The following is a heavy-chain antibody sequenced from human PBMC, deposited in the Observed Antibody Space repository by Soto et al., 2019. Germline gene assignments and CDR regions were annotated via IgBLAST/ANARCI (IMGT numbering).Heavy chain of an antibody. D-gene: IGHD6-19*01. Sequence: LCLACSASVCSLLSYYWTWIRQPPGKGLEWIAYIYYTGSTNYNPSLKSRVTISVDTSKNQFSLKLSSVTAADTAVYYCARGPGGWRDYWCQG. CDR2: IYYTGST. J-gene: IGHJ4*02. CDR1: VCSLLSYY. V-gene: IGHV4-59*08. CDR3: ARGPGGWRDY.